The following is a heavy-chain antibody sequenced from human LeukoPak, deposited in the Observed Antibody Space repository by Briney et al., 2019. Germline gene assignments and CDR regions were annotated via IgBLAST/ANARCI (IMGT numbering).Heavy chain of an antibody. CDR2: IIPIFGTA. CDR1: GGTFSSYA. D-gene: IGHD1-26*01. CDR3: ASGSGSSSYDAFDI. Sequence: VASVKVSCKASGGTFSSYAISWVRQAPGQGLEWMGGIIPIFGTANYAQKFQGRVTITTDESTSTAYMELSSLRSEDTAVYYCASGSGSSSYDAFDIWGQGTMVTVSS. V-gene: IGHV1-69*05. J-gene: IGHJ3*02.